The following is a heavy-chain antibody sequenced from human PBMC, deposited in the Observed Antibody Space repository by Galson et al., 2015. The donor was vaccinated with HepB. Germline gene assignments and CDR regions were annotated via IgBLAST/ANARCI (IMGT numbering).Heavy chain of an antibody. V-gene: IGHV3-72*01. CDR2: SRNKAYSYTT. CDR1: GFSFSDYH. D-gene: IGHD2-2*01. J-gene: IGHJ4*02. Sequence: SLRLSCAGTGFSFSDYHVDWVRQAPGKGLEWLGRSRNKAYSYTTIFAASVGGRFTTSRDDSRNLVHLQMDSLKTEDTAMYYCVRLPCTTSCYPDYWGQGTLVTVSS. CDR3: VRLPCTTSCYPDY.